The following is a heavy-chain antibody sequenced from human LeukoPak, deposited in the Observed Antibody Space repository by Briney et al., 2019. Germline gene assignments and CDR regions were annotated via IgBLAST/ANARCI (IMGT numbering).Heavy chain of an antibody. Sequence: PGGSLRLSCAASGFTFSSYAMSRVRQAPGKGLEWVSAISGSGGSTYYADSVKGRFTISRDNSKNTLYLQMNSLRAEDTAVYYCARLYYDYVWGSYPYDYWGQGTLVTASS. CDR3: ARLYYDYVWGSYPYDY. CDR2: ISGSGGST. D-gene: IGHD3-16*02. J-gene: IGHJ4*02. CDR1: GFTFSSYA. V-gene: IGHV3-23*01.